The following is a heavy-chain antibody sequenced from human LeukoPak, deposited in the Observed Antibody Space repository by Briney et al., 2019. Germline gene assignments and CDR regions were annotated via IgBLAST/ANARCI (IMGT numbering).Heavy chain of an antibody. CDR1: GGSISSYY. CDR3: ARVVVPAAMNRENWFDP. D-gene: IGHD2-2*01. V-gene: IGHV4-4*07. CDR2: IYTSGST. J-gene: IGHJ5*02. Sequence: SETLSLTCTVSGGSISSYYWSWIRQPAGKGLEWIGRIYTSGSTNYNPSLKSRVTMSVDTSKNQFSLKLSSVTAADTAVYYCARVVVPAAMNRENWFDPWSQGTLVTVSS.